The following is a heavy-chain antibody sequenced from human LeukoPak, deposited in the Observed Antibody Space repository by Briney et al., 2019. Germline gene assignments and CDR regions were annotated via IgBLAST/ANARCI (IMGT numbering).Heavy chain of an antibody. CDR3: AKNYGSGSSVKYYYYMDV. CDR1: GFTFTSYA. Sequence: GGTLRLSCAASGFTFTSYAMSWVRQAPKKGLEWVSVISASGGSTNYADSVKGRFTISRDNSKNTLYLQMNSLRAEDSAVYYCAKNYGSGSSVKYYYYMDVWGKGTTVTVSS. D-gene: IGHD3-10*01. J-gene: IGHJ6*03. V-gene: IGHV3-23*01. CDR2: ISASGGST.